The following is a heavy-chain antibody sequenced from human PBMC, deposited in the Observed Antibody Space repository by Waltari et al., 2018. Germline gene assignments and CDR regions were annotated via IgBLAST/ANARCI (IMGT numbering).Heavy chain of an antibody. V-gene: IGHV3-23*03. CDR1: GFTFSSYA. D-gene: IGHD5-18*01. Sequence: EVQLLESGGGLVQPGGSLRLSCAASGFTFSSYAMSWVRQAPGKGLEWVSVIYSGGSTYYADSVKGRFTISRDNSKNTLYLQMNSLRAEDTAVYYCAKDHMDTAMVTDAFDIWGQGTMVTVSS. CDR2: IYSGGST. CDR3: AKDHMDTAMVTDAFDI. J-gene: IGHJ3*02.